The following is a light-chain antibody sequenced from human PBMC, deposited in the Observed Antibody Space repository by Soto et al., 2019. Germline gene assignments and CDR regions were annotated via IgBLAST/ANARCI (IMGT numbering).Light chain of an antibody. J-gene: IGLJ1*01. CDR3: CSFTSSNTHV. CDR1: SSDFGNYNL. CDR2: EVN. Sequence: QSVLTQPASVSGSPGQSITISCTGTSSDFGNYNLVSWYQQHPGKVPKLILFEVNKRPSGVSGRFSGSKSGNTASLTISGLQAEDEAAYYCCSFTSSNTHVFGTGTKVTVL. V-gene: IGLV2-23*02.